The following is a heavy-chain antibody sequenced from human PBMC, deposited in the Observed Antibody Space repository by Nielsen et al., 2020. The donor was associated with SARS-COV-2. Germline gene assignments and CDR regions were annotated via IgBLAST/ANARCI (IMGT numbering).Heavy chain of an antibody. D-gene: IGHD2-15*01. CDR1: GYSFTSYW. CDR2: IYPGDSDT. V-gene: IGHV5-51*01. J-gene: IGHJ6*02. Sequence: GESLKISCKGSGYSFTSYWIGWVRQMPGKGLEWMGIIYPGDSDTRYSPSFQGQVTISADKSISTAYLQWSSLKASDTAMYYCARTGYCSGGICYSDYYYVMDVWGQGTMVTVFS. CDR3: ARTGYCSGGICYSDYYYVMDV.